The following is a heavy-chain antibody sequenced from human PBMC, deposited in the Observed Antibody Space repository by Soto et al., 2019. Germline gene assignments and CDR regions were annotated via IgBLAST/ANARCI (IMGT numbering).Heavy chain of an antibody. V-gene: IGHV4-59*01. CDR2: VSEGGST. J-gene: IGHJ5*02. D-gene: IGHD6-19*01. Sequence: ETLSRTCSVSGGSMRSYYWSCIRQPPGKGLEWIGYVSEGGSTNYNPSLKSRVTISLDTSQNRFPLKLISVTPADRAVYYCARGKAVAHQRLFEAWGQGTVVTLSS. CDR3: ARGKAVAHQRLFEA. CDR1: GGSMRSYY.